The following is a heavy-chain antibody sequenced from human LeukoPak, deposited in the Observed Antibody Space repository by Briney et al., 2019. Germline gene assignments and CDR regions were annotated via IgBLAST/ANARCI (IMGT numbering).Heavy chain of an antibody. J-gene: IGHJ4*02. V-gene: IGHV3-7*01. Sequence: PGGSLRLSCAASGFTFTTYWMTWVRQAPGKGLEWVANIKQDGSEKYYVDSVKGRFTISRDNAKNSLYLQMNSLRAEDTAVYYCVREDFHDSSGFFDYWGQGTLVTVSS. CDR3: VREDFHDSSGFFDY. CDR1: GFTFTTYW. D-gene: IGHD3-22*01. CDR2: IKQDGSEK.